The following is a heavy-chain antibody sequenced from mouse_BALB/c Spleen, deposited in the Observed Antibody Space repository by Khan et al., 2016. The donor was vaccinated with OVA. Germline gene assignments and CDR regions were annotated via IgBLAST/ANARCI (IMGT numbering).Heavy chain of an antibody. CDR3: TGHGYVAWFTY. V-gene: IGHV1S135*01. J-gene: IGHJ3*01. CDR2: IDPFSGDT. CDR1: GYSFTTYY. D-gene: IGHD2-2*01. Sequence: EVELVESGPELMKPGTSVKISCKASGYSFTTYYIHWVMQSHGKSLEWIGYIDPFSGDTTFNQKFKGKATLTADKSSSTAYIHLSNLTSEDSAIYYCTGHGYVAWFTYWGQGTLVTVSA.